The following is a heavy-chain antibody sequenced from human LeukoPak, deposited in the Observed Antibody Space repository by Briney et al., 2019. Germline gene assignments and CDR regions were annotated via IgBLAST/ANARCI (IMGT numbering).Heavy chain of an antibody. CDR1: GGSISSYY. CDR3: ARDLSLWFGESSDAFDI. J-gene: IGHJ3*02. V-gene: IGHV4-4*07. CDR2: IYTSGST. Sequence: SETLSLTCTVSGGSISSYYWSWIRQPAGKGLEWIGRIYTSGSTNYNPSLKSRVTMSVDTSKNQFSLKLSSVTAADTAVYYCARDLSLWFGESSDAFDIWGQGTMVTVSS. D-gene: IGHD3-10*01.